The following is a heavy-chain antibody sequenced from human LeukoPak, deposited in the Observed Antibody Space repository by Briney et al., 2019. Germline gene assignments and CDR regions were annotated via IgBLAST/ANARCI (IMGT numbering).Heavy chain of an antibody. CDR1: GFTFSSNA. V-gene: IGHV3-23*01. CDR2: ISGSSGST. J-gene: IGHJ5*02. Sequence: PGGSLRLSCAASGFTFSSNAMSWVRQAPGKGLEWVAAISGSSGSTYYADSVKGRFTISRDNSKNTLYLQMNSLRADDTAIYYCAKVLGGSLSWGQGTLVTVSS. D-gene: IGHD3-16*01. CDR3: AKVLGGSLS.